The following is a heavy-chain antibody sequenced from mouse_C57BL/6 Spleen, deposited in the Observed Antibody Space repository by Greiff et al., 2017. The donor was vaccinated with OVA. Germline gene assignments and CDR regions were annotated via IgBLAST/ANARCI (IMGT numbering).Heavy chain of an antibody. CDR3: ARGGTMVTYFDD. D-gene: IGHD2-2*01. CDR2: ISSGGSYT. CDR1: GFTFSSYG. J-gene: IGHJ2*01. V-gene: IGHV5-6*01. Sequence: EVQRVESGGDLVKPGGSLKLSCAASGFTFSSYGMSWVRQTPDKRLEWVATISSGGSYTYYPDSVKGRFTISRDNAKNTLYLQMSSLKSEDTAMYYCARGGTMVTYFDDWGQGTTLTVSS.